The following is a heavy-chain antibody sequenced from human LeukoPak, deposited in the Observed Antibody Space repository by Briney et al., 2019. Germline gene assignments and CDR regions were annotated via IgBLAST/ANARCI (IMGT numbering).Heavy chain of an antibody. Sequence: SETLSLTCAVYGGSFSDSYWTWIRHPPGKGLEWIGEINHSGSTNYNPSLKSRVTISVDTSRNQFSLKLSSVTAADTAVYYCASLSEEFDPDYWGQGTLVTVSS. CDR2: INHSGST. CDR3: ASLSEEFDPDY. CDR1: GGSFSDSY. V-gene: IGHV4-34*01. J-gene: IGHJ4*02.